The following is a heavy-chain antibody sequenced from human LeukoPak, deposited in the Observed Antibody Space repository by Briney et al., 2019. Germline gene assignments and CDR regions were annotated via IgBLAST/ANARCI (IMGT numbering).Heavy chain of an antibody. CDR3: AKDLYYYDSSGYRPGYYYGMDV. CDR2: ISGSGGST. V-gene: IGHV3-23*01. Sequence: GGSLRLSCAASGFTFSSYAMTWVRQAPGKGLEWVSAISGSGGSTYYADSVKGRFTISRDNSKNTLYLQMNSLRAEDTAVYYCAKDLYYYDSSGYRPGYYYGMDVWGQGTTVTVSS. J-gene: IGHJ6*02. D-gene: IGHD3-22*01. CDR1: GFTFSSYA.